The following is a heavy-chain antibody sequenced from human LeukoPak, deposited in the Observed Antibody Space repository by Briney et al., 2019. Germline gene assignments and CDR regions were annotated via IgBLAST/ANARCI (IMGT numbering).Heavy chain of an antibody. J-gene: IGHJ4*02. CDR2: ITNDGSNK. V-gene: IGHV3-30*18. CDR1: GFSFSSYG. D-gene: IGHD1-26*01. CDR3: AKGEAYRGVFDY. Sequence: GGSLRLSCAASGFSFSSYGMHWVRQAPGKGLEWVAAITNDGSNKYYGDSVKGRFTISRDNSKKTLYLQMNSLRTEDTAVYYCAKGEAYRGVFDYWGQGTLVTVSS.